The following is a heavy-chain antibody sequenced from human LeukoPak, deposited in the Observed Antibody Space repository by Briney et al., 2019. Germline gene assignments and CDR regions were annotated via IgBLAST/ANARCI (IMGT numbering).Heavy chain of an antibody. Sequence: GGSLRLSCAASGFTFSSYSMNWVRQAPGKGLEWVGRIKSKTDGGTTDYAAPVKGRFTISRDDSKNTLYLQMNSLKTEDTAVYYCTTDQPYYYDSSGIFDYWGQGTLVTVSS. CDR3: TTDQPYYYDSSGIFDY. CDR1: GFTFSSYS. CDR2: IKSKTDGGTT. J-gene: IGHJ4*02. D-gene: IGHD3-22*01. V-gene: IGHV3-15*01.